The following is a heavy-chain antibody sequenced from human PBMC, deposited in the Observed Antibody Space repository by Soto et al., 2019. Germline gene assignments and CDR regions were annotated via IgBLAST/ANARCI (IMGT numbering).Heavy chain of an antibody. CDR2: INHVGGT. D-gene: IGHD3-16*01. Sequence: PSETLSLTCAVYGGFLSESYWTWIRQPPGKGLEWIGEINHVGGTNYNPSLKSRVTMSVDTSQNQFSLRLISVTAAGTAMYFCVRIRYQLPSSVLWLDPWGQGTPVTVPQ. V-gene: IGHV4-34*01. CDR3: VRIRYQLPSSVLWLDP. CDR1: GGFLSESY. J-gene: IGHJ5*02.